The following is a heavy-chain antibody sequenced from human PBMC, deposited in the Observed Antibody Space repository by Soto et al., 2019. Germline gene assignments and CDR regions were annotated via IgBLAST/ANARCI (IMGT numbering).Heavy chain of an antibody. CDR2: ISYDGSNK. D-gene: IGHD3-22*01. Sequence: QVQLVESGGGVVQPGRSLRLSCAASGFTFSSYAMHWVRQAPGKGLEWVAVISYDGSNKYYADSVKGRFTISRDNSKNTLYQQMNSLRAEDTAVYYCARDSTYYYDSSGGGMDVWGQGTTVTVSS. J-gene: IGHJ6*02. CDR1: GFTFSSYA. V-gene: IGHV3-30-3*01. CDR3: ARDSTYYYDSSGGGMDV.